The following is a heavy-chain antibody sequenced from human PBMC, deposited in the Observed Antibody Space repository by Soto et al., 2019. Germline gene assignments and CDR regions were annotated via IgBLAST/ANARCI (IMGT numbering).Heavy chain of an antibody. J-gene: IGHJ6*02. Sequence: QLQLQESGPGLVKPSETLSLTCTVSGGYISSSSYYWGWIRQPPGKGLEWIGSINYSGSTYYNPSLKSRVTISVDTSKNQFSLKLSSVTAADTAVYYCARSYSSSWFVSIGGGYYGMDVWGQGTTVTVSS. CDR3: ARSYSSSWFVSIGGGYYGMDV. V-gene: IGHV4-39*01. CDR1: GGYISSSSYY. D-gene: IGHD6-13*01. CDR2: INYSGST.